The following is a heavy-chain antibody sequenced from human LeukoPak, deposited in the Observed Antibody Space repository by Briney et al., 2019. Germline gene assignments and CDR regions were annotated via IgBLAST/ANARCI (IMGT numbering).Heavy chain of an antibody. Sequence: ASVKVSCKVSGYTLTELSMHWVRQAPGKGLEWMGGFDPEDGETIYAQKFQGRVTMTEDTSTDTAYMELSSPRSEDTAVYYCATDLFRIDYGSGDTSLDYWGQGTLVTVSS. V-gene: IGHV1-24*01. CDR2: FDPEDGET. D-gene: IGHD3-10*01. J-gene: IGHJ4*02. CDR3: ATDLFRIDYGSGDTSLDY. CDR1: GYTLTELS.